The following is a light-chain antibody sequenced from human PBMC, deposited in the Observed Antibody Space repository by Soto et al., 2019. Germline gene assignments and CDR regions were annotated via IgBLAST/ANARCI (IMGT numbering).Light chain of an antibody. CDR2: AAS. V-gene: IGKV1-9*01. CDR1: QDIAIY. CDR3: QQLRMYPST. J-gene: IGKJ4*01. Sequence: IQLTQSPSSLSASVGDRVTITCRASQDIAIYLAWYQQKPGEAPKLLIYAASTLYGGSPSRFSGSGSGTDFALTIASLEADDLATYYCQQLRMYPSTFGGGTKVEIK.